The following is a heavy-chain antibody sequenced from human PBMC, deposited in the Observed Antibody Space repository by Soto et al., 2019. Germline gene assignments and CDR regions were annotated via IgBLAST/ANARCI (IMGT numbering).Heavy chain of an antibody. CDR2: IYYSGDA. J-gene: IGHJ4*02. Sequence: QVQLQESGPGLVKPSQTVSLTYTVAGGSIDSGGHYWSWIRQHPGRGLEWIGYIYYSGDANYNPSLKSRVSLSIDPSENQFSLTLTSVTAADTAVYYCARVNYYASSGDYVGLDYWGQGILVTVSS. V-gene: IGHV4-31*03. CDR3: ARVNYYASSGDYVGLDY. D-gene: IGHD3-22*01. CDR1: GGSIDSGGHY.